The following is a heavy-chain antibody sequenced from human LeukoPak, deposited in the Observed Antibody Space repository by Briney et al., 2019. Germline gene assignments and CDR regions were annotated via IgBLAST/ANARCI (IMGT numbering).Heavy chain of an antibody. D-gene: IGHD3-10*01. CDR3: ARDSFYGSGTYSSDY. J-gene: IGHJ4*02. V-gene: IGHV3-21*01. CDR2: ISSSSSYI. Sequence: GGSLRLSCAASGFTFSSYVMNWVRQAPGKGLEWVSSISSSSSYIYYADSVEGRFTISRDNAENSLYLQMNSLRAEDTAVYYCARDSFYGSGTYSSDYWGQGTLVTVSS. CDR1: GFTFSSYV.